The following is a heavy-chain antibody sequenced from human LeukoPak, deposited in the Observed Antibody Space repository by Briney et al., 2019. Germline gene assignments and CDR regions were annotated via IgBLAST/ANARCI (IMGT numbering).Heavy chain of an antibody. CDR1: GFTFYDYG. D-gene: IGHD1-1*01. CDR2: IKQDESEK. J-gene: IGHJ4*02. V-gene: IGHV3-7*01. CDR3: ARDKIEGPTKLDY. Sequence: GGSLRLSCAASGFTFYDYGMSWVRQAPGKGLEWVANIKQDESEKYYVDSLKGRFTISRDNAKNSLYLQMNSLRAEDTAVYYCARDKIEGPTKLDYWGQGILVTVSS.